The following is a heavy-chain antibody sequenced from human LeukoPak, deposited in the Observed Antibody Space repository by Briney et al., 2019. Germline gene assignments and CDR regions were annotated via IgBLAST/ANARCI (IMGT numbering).Heavy chain of an antibody. D-gene: IGHD6-13*01. CDR3: ARDSSYSSSWYWFDP. V-gene: IGHV3-30-3*01. CDR2: ISYDGSNK. J-gene: IGHJ5*02. CDR1: GFTFSSYA. Sequence: GGSLRLSCAASGFTFSSYAMHWVRQAPGKGLEWVAVISYDGSNKYYADSVKGRFTISRDNSKNTLYLQMNSLRAEDTAVYYCARDSSYSSSWYWFDPWGQGTLVTVSP.